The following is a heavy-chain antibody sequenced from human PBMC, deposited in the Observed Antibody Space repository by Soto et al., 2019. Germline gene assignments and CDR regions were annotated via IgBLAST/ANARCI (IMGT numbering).Heavy chain of an antibody. J-gene: IGHJ3*02. CDR2: ISSNGGST. Sequence: EVQLVESGGGLVQPGGSLRLSCAASGFTFSSYPMHWVRQAPGKGLEYVSAISSNGGSTYYANSVKGRFTISRDNSKNTLYLQMGSLRAEDMAVYYCASLAMDDAFDIWGQGTMVTVSS. D-gene: IGHD5-18*01. CDR3: ASLAMDDAFDI. CDR1: GFTFSSYP. V-gene: IGHV3-64*01.